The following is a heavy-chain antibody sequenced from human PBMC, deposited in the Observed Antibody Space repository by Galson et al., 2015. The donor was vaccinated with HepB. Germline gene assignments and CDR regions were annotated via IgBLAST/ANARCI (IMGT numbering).Heavy chain of an antibody. CDR2: ISYDGSNK. Sequence: SLRLSCAASGFTFSSYGMHWVRQAPGKGLEWVAVISYDGSNKYYADSVKGRFTISRDNSKNTLYLQMNSLRAEDTAVYYCAKDRVAAAGTPEYFQHWGQGTLVTVSS. D-gene: IGHD6-13*01. CDR1: GFTFSSYG. J-gene: IGHJ1*01. CDR3: AKDRVAAAGTPEYFQH. V-gene: IGHV3-30*18.